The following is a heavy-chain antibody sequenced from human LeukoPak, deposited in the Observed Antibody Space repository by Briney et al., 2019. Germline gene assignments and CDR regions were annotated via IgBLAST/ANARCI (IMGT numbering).Heavy chain of an antibody. J-gene: IGHJ4*02. D-gene: IGHD6-6*01. CDR3: ARGLSGYASSLGY. Sequence: GGSLRLSCAASGFTFSSYSMNWDRQAPGKGLEWVSRINSDGSSTSYADSVRGRFSISRDNAKNTLYLQMNSLRAEDTAVYYCARGLSGYASSLGYWGQGTLVTVSA. V-gene: IGHV3-74*01. CDR2: INSDGSST. CDR1: GFTFSSYS.